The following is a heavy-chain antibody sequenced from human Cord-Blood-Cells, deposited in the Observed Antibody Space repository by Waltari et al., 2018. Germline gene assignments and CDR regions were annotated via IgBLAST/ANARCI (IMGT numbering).Heavy chain of an antibody. CDR3: TTYFSSGSYYFDY. Sequence: EVQLVESGGGLVKPGGSLRLSCAASGFTFSNAWMSWVRQAPWKGLEWVGRIKSKTDGGTTDYAAPVKGRFTISRDDSKNTLYLQMNSLKTEDTAVYYCTTYFSSGSYYFDYWGQGTLVTVSS. CDR1: GFTFSNAW. V-gene: IGHV3-15*01. CDR2: IKSKTDGGTT. D-gene: IGHD1-26*01. J-gene: IGHJ4*02.